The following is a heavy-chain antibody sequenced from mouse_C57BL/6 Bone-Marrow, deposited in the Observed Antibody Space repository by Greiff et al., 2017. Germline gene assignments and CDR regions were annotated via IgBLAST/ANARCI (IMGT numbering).Heavy chain of an antibody. V-gene: IGHV5-4*03. CDR1: GFTFSSYA. D-gene: IGHD2-5*01. CDR3: ARAGYYSTFAY. CDR2: ISDGGSYT. J-gene: IGHJ3*01. Sequence: DVKLVESGGGLVKPGGSLKLSCAASGFTFSSYAMSWVRQTPEKRLEWVATISDGGSYTYYPDNVKGRFTISRDNAKNNLYLQMSHLKSEDTAMYYGARAGYYSTFAYGGQGTLVTVSA.